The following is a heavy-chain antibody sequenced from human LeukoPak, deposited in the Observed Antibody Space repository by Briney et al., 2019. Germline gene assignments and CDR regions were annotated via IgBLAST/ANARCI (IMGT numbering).Heavy chain of an antibody. Sequence: GGSLRLSCAASGFTFGSYEMNWVRQAPGKGLEWVSYISSSGSTIYYADSVKGRFTISRDNAKNSLYLQMNSLRAEDTAVYYCARSDYGDHVYYCYGVDVWGQGTTVTVSS. CDR2: ISSSGSTI. J-gene: IGHJ6*02. CDR1: GFTFGSYE. V-gene: IGHV3-48*03. CDR3: ARSDYGDHVYYCYGVDV. D-gene: IGHD4-17*01.